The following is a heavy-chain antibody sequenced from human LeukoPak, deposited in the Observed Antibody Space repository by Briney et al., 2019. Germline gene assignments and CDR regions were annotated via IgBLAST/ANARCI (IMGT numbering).Heavy chain of an antibody. Sequence: GGSLRLSCAASGFTFSSYWMSWVRQAPGKGLEWVANINQDGSETYYVDSVRGRFTISRDNAKNSLYLQMNSLRAEDTAVYYCAKDHGDYAYFQHWGQGTLVTVYS. V-gene: IGHV3-7*01. CDR1: GFTFSSYW. J-gene: IGHJ1*01. CDR2: INQDGSET. D-gene: IGHD4-17*01. CDR3: AKDHGDYAYFQH.